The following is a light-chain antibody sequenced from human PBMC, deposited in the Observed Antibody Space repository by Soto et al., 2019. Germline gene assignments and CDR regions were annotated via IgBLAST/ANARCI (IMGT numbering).Light chain of an antibody. J-gene: IGKJ3*01. V-gene: IGKV3-20*01. CDR2: GAS. CDR3: LQYGSSPFT. CDR1: QSISSSS. Sequence: EIVLTQSPGTLSSSPGERATLSCRASQSISSSSLAWYQQKPGQAPRLLLYGASSRATGIPDRFSGSGSGTDFTLTISRLEPEDFAVYYCLQYGSSPFTFGPGTKVDIK.